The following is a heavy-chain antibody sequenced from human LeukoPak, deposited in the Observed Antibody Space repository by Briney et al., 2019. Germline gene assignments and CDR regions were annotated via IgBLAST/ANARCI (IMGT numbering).Heavy chain of an antibody. CDR1: GDSISSNSHY. J-gene: IGHJ4*02. D-gene: IGHD3-10*01. CDR3: ARVLGGYYHIDF. Sequence: PSETLSLTCSVSGDSISSNSHYRGWIRQPPGKGLEWIANIFYSGSTYYNPSLKSRVTISIDTSKNQFSLRLSSVIAADTAVYYCARVLGGYYHIDFWGQGTLVTVSS. CDR2: IFYSGST. V-gene: IGHV4-39*01.